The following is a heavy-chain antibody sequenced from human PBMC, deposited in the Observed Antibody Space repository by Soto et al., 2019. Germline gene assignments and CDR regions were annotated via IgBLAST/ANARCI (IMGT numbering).Heavy chain of an antibody. V-gene: IGHV3-23*01. CDR2: ISGSGVST. CDR1: GFTFTNYA. Sequence: EVQLLESGGGLVQPGGSLRLSCAASGFTFTNYAMSWVGQAPGRGLEWVSAISGSGVSTYYADSVKGRFTISRDNSKNTLYLQMNSLRAEDTAVYYCATHRAIPYYFDYWGQGTLVTVSS. J-gene: IGHJ4*02. D-gene: IGHD2-21*01. CDR3: ATHRAIPYYFDY.